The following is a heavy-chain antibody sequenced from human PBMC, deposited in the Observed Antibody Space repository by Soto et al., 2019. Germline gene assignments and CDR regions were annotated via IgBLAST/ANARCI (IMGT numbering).Heavy chain of an antibody. CDR2: FDPEDGET. V-gene: IGHV1-24*01. J-gene: IGHJ4*02. CDR1: GYTLTELS. Sequence: QVQLVQSGAEVKKPGASVKVSCKVSGYTLTELSMHWVRQAPGKGLGWMGGFDPEDGETIYAQKLQGRVTMTEDTSTDTAYMELSSLRAEDTAVYYCAAVEMATIPLSPIDYWGQGTLVTVSS. D-gene: IGHD5-12*01. CDR3: AAVEMATIPLSPIDY.